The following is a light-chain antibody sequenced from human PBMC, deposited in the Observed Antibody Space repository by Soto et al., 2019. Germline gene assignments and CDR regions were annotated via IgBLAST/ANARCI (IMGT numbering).Light chain of an antibody. V-gene: IGKV3-15*01. CDR3: QQYNNWPPWT. Sequence: EIVMTQSPATLSVSPGERATLSCRASQTVGRNLAWYQQKPGQAPSLLIYGASTRATGIPARFSGSGSGTEFTLTISGLQSEDFAVYYCQQYNNWPPWTFGQGTKVEIK. CDR1: QTVGRN. J-gene: IGKJ1*01. CDR2: GAS.